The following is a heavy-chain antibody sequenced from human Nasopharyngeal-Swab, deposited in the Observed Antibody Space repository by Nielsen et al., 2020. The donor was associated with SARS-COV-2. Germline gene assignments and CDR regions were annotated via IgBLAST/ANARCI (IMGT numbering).Heavy chain of an antibody. CDR1: GYNFTTYD. V-gene: IGHV1-8*01. J-gene: IGHJ4*02. CDR3: AREGPLKYFDY. CDR2: MNPNSGNT. Sequence: ASVKVSCKASGYNFTTYDFNWVRQATGQGLEWMGWMNPNSGNTGYAQKFQGRVTMTRDTSISTAYMELSRLRSDDTAVYYCAREGPLKYFDYWGQGTLVTVSS.